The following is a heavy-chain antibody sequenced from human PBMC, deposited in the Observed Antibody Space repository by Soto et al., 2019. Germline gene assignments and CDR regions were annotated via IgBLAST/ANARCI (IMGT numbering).Heavy chain of an antibody. J-gene: IGHJ6*03. D-gene: IGHD3-10*01. CDR3: ARDERKGSGSYYMDV. V-gene: IGHV4-31*03. CDR1: GGSISSVGYY. CDR2: IYYSGST. Sequence: SETLSLTCTVSGGSISSVGYYWSWIRQHPGKGLEWIGYIYYSGSTYYNPSLKSRVTISVDTSKNQFSLKLSSVTAADTAVYYCARDERKGSGSYYMDVWGKGTTVT.